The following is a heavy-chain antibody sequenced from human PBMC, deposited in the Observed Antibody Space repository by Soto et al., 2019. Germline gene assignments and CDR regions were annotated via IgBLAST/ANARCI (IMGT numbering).Heavy chain of an antibody. CDR1: GYNLGVYY. CDR3: ARGRDSAAQFYSPHGMDF. V-gene: IGHV1-2*02. J-gene: IGHJ6*02. D-gene: IGHD2-15*01. Sequence: ASVKLSCKASGYNLGVYYAYWGRQSPGRRLEWVGLMDPLTGGTDYEERLRDSVTMTWDTSINTAYMELRRLRSDDTAIYFCARGRDSAAQFYSPHGMDFWGQGTTVTASS. CDR2: MDPLTGGT.